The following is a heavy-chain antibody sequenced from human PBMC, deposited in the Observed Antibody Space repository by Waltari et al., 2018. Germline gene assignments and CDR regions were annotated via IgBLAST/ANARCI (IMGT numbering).Heavy chain of an antibody. Sequence: QVQLQQWGAGLLKPSETLSLPCAGYGGSFGGYYWSWIRQPPGQGLEWIGEINHSGSTNYNPSLKSRVTISVDTSKNQFSLKLSSVTAADTAVYYCARGRRYSSGSLVYNWFDPWGQGTLVTVSS. CDR2: INHSGST. J-gene: IGHJ5*02. CDR3: ARGRRYSSGSLVYNWFDP. D-gene: IGHD6-19*01. V-gene: IGHV4-34*01. CDR1: GGSFGGYY.